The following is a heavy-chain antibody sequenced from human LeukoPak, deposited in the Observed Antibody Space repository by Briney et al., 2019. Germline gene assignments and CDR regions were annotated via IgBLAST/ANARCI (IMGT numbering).Heavy chain of an antibody. V-gene: IGHV3-11*06. D-gene: IGHD3-3*01. Sequence: GGSLRLSCAASGFTFSDYYMSWIRQAPGKGLEWVSSISSSSSYIYYADSVKGRFTISRDNAKNSLYLQMNSLRAEDKAVYYCARGIVDYDFWSGYYSTEDYWGQGTLVTVSS. J-gene: IGHJ4*02. CDR2: ISSSSSYI. CDR3: ARGIVDYDFWSGYYSTEDY. CDR1: GFTFSDYY.